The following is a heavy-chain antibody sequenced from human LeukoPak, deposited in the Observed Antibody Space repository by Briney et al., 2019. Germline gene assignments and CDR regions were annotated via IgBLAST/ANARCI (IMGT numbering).Heavy chain of an antibody. CDR3: AREGRGDQIFTFDY. CDR1: GGSFSGYY. J-gene: IGHJ4*02. Sequence: SETLSLTCAVYGGSFSGYYWSWMRQHPGKGLEWIGYIYYSGSTYYNPSLKSRVTISVDTSKNQFSLKLSSVTAADTAVYYCAREGRGDQIFTFDYWGQGTLVTVSS. D-gene: IGHD2-21*02. V-gene: IGHV4-31*11. CDR2: IYYSGST.